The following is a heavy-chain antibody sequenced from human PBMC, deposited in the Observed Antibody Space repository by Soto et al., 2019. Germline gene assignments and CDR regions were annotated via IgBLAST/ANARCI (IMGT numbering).Heavy chain of an antibody. Sequence: EVQLVESGGGLVQPGGSLRLSCAASGFTFSSYDMHWVRQATGKGLEWVSAIGTAGDTYYPGSVKGRFTISRENAKNSLDLQMNSLRAGDTAVYYCARTKTTVTTWYFELWGRGTLVTVSS. J-gene: IGHJ2*01. V-gene: IGHV3-13*01. CDR1: GFTFSSYD. CDR3: ARTKTTVTTWYFEL. D-gene: IGHD4-17*01. CDR2: IGTAGDT.